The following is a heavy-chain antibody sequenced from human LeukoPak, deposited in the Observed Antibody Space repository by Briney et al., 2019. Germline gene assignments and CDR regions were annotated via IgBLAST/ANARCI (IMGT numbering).Heavy chain of an antibody. J-gene: IGHJ4*02. CDR1: GFTFNTYA. CDR3: AKTGDQGRVWGSYREFDY. V-gene: IGHV3-23*01. Sequence: PGGSLRLSCAASGFTFNTYAMTWVRQAPGKGLEWVSGISGSGGITYYADSVMGRFTISRDNSKSTLYLQMNSLRVDDTAVYYCAKTGDQGRVWGSYREFDYWGQGTLVTVSS. CDR2: ISGSGGIT. D-gene: IGHD3-16*02.